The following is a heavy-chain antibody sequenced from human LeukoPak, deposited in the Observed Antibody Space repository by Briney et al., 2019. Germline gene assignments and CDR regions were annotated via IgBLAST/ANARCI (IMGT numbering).Heavy chain of an antibody. CDR3: ARGQTYYSDSSAEFDP. D-gene: IGHD3-22*01. Sequence: PSETLSLTCAVYGGSFSGYYWSWVRQPPGKGVEWIGEINHSGRTNYNPSLKSPVTISVDTSNNHFSLKLSSVTAADTAVYYCARGQTYYSDSSAEFDPWGQGTLVTVPS. CDR1: GGSFSGYY. CDR2: INHSGRT. V-gene: IGHV4-34*01. J-gene: IGHJ5*02.